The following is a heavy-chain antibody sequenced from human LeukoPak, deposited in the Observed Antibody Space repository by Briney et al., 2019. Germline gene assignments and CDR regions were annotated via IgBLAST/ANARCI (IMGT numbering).Heavy chain of an antibody. CDR2: ISGSDATT. Sequence: GGSLRLSCAASGFTFSSYAMSWVRQAPGKGLEWVSVISGSDATTYYADSVKGRFTISRDNAKNSVYLQMNSLRAEDTATYYCATTLNVATAGYFWGQGTVVTVSS. J-gene: IGHJ4*02. V-gene: IGHV3-23*01. CDR3: ATTLNVATAGYF. D-gene: IGHD6-13*01. CDR1: GFTFSSYA.